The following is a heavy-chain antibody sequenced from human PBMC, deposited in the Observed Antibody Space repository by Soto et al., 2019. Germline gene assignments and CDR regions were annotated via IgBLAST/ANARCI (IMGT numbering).Heavy chain of an antibody. CDR3: AHAFGGTSWPNDAFDI. V-gene: IGHV2-5*02. D-gene: IGHD3-3*02. CDR1: GFSLSGDGVG. CDR2: IYWDDDQ. Sequence: QITLKESGPTLVKPTQSLTLTCTVSGFSLSGDGVGVGWIRQPPGKALEWLALIYWDDDQRYSPSLKTRLTNTKDTSKNQVVLTMTNRDPVDTATYYCAHAFGGTSWPNDAFDIWGQGTVVTVSS. J-gene: IGHJ3*02.